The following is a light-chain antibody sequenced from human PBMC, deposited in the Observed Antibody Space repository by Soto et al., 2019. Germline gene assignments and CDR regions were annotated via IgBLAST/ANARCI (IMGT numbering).Light chain of an antibody. CDR2: GND. Sequence: QSVLTQPPSASGTPGQRVTISCSGSSSNIGGNTVNWYQQLPGTAPKLLIYGNDQRPSGVPDRFSGSKSGTSASLAISGLKLGDEVYYYGAEWNTSLNPFVFGTGTTLTV. V-gene: IGLV1-44*01. CDR1: SSNIGGNT. CDR3: AEWNTSLNPFV. J-gene: IGLJ1*01.